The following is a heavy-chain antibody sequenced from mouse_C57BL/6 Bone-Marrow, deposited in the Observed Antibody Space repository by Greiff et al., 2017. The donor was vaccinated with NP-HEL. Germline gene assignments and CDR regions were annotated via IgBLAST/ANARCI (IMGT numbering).Heavy chain of an antibody. D-gene: IGHD2-2*01. V-gene: IGHV5-17*01. Sequence: EVKVVESGGGLVKPGGSLKLSCAASGFTFSDYGMHWVRQAPEKGLEWVAYISSGSSTISYADTVKGRFTISRDNAKNTLFLQMTSLRSEDTAMYYCARRDLLWLRRTLYAMDYWGQGTSVTVSS. CDR2: ISSGSSTI. CDR1: GFTFSDYG. CDR3: ARRDLLWLRRTLYAMDY. J-gene: IGHJ4*01.